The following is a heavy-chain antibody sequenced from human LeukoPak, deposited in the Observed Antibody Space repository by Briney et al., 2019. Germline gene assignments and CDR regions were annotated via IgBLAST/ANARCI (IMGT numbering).Heavy chain of an antibody. V-gene: IGHV1-69*13. CDR3: ARSPYYDSSGYPHFNWFDP. CDR1: GGTFSSYA. Sequence: ASVKVSCKASGGTFSSYAISWVRQAPGQGLEWMGGIIPIFGTANYAQKFQGRVTITADESTSTAYMELSGLRSEDTAVYYCARSPYYDSSGYPHFNWFDPWGQGTLVTVSS. D-gene: IGHD3-22*01. J-gene: IGHJ5*02. CDR2: IIPIFGTA.